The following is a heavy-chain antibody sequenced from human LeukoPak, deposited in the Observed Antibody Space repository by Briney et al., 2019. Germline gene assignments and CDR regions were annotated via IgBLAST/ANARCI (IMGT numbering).Heavy chain of an antibody. J-gene: IGHJ4*02. V-gene: IGHV1-3*01. Sequence: ASVKVSCETSGYTFTNFAIHWVRQAPGQRLEWMGWINAGNGNTKYSQNLQGRVTIAGDTSASTAYMELTSLRSEDTAVYYCARGLLWFGELSTLGYWGQGTLVTASS. CDR2: INAGNGNT. CDR1: GYTFTNFA. CDR3: ARGLLWFGELSTLGY. D-gene: IGHD3-10*01.